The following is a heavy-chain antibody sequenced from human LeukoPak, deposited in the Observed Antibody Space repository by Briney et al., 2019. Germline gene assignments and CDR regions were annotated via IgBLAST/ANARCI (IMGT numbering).Heavy chain of an antibody. D-gene: IGHD6-25*01. V-gene: IGHV3-7*03. CDR3: ARFVSGN. J-gene: IGHJ4*02. CDR2: INQDGSEK. CDR1: GLTFSNYW. Sequence: PGGSLGLSCAASGLTFSNYWMTWVRQAPGKGLEWVANINQDGSEKYYVDSVKGRFTISRDNAKNSLHLQMNSLRAEDTAVYYCARFVSGNWGRGTLVTVSS.